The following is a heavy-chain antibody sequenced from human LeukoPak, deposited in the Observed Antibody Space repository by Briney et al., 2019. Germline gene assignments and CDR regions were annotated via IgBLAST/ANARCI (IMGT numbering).Heavy chain of an antibody. J-gene: IGHJ4*02. V-gene: IGHV1-8*03. CDR2: VNPNSGDT. CDR3: AKSHDCSNYIFVF. D-gene: IGHD4-11*01. Sequence: ASVKVSCKASGYTFTTYDIHWVRQAPGRGPEWMGWVNPNSGDTDSPQNFQGRVTITRNSSINTAYMELRSLTSEDTAVNYCAKSHDCSNYIFVFWGQRTLVTVFS. CDR1: GYTFTTYD.